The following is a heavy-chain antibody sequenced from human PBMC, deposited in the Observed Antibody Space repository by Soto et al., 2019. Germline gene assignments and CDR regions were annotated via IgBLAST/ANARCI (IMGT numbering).Heavy chain of an antibody. Sequence: QVQLQESGPGLVKPSETLSLTCTVSGGSVSSGSYYWSWIRQPPGKGLEWIGYISYSGSTDYNPSPKSRATISVDTSKNQFSLKLSSVTAADTAVYYCAREPTTVTNYYYYALDVWGQGTTVTVSS. CDR1: GGSVSSGSYY. V-gene: IGHV4-61*01. J-gene: IGHJ6*02. CDR2: ISYSGST. CDR3: AREPTTVTNYYYYALDV. D-gene: IGHD4-17*01.